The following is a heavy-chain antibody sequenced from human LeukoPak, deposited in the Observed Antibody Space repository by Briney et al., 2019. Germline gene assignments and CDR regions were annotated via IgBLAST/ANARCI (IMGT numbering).Heavy chain of an antibody. D-gene: IGHD3-9*01. CDR2: IYHSGST. V-gene: IGHV4-4*02. J-gene: IGHJ6*04. CDR1: GGSISSSNW. Sequence: SETLSLTCAVSGGSISSSNWWSWVRQPPGKGLEWIGEIYHSGSTNYNPSLKSRVTISVDKSKNQFSLKLSPVTAADTAVYYCARGHYDILTGYHYGMDVWGKGTTVTVSS. CDR3: ARGHYDILTGYHYGMDV.